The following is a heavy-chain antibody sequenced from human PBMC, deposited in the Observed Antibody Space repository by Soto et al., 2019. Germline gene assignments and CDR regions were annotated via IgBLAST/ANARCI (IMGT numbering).Heavy chain of an antibody. Sequence: SETLSLTCAVYGGSFSGYYWSWIRQPPGKGLEWIGEINHSGSTNYNSSLKSRVTISVDTSKNQFSLKLSSVTAADTAVYYYGSGSYNYGMDVWGQGTTVTVSS. D-gene: IGHD3-10*01. V-gene: IGHV4-34*01. CDR1: GGSFSGYY. CDR2: INHSGST. CDR3: GSGSYNYGMDV. J-gene: IGHJ6*02.